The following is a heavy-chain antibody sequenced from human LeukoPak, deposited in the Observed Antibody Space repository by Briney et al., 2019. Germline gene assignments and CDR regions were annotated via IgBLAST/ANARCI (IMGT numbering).Heavy chain of an antibody. V-gene: IGHV4-31*03. CDR3: ARSVEMATIQTFDY. CDR2: IYYSGST. Sequence: PSQTLSLTCTVSGGSISSGGYYWSWIRQHPGKGLEWIGYIYYSGSTYYNPSLKSRVTISVDTTKNQFSLKVSSVTAADTAVYYCARSVEMATIQTFDYWGQGTLVTVSS. D-gene: IGHD5-24*01. J-gene: IGHJ4*02. CDR1: GGSISSGGYY.